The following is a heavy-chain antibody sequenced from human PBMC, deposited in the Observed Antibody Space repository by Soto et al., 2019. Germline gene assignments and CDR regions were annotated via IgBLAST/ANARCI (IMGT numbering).Heavy chain of an antibody. D-gene: IGHD3-3*01. CDR1: GYTFTLYA. V-gene: IGHV1-3*01. Sequence: QVHLVQSGAEVKKPGASVKISCKASGYTFTLYAMHWVRQAPGQRLEWMGWINAANGNTKSSQKFQGRVTFTRDTSASTGYMELSTLNSADTAVYYCARDQRRDYDFWSGYSQGFEYWGQGTPVTVSS. CDR2: INAANGNT. J-gene: IGHJ4*02. CDR3: ARDQRRDYDFWSGYSQGFEY.